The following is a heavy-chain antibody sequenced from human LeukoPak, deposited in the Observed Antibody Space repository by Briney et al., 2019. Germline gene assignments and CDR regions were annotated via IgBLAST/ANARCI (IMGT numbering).Heavy chain of an antibody. J-gene: IGHJ4*02. D-gene: IGHD3-10*01. V-gene: IGHV1-69*13. CDR2: IIPIFGTA. Sequence: ASVKVSCKASGYTFTSYGISWVRQAPGQGLEWMGGIIPIFGTANYAQKFQGRVTITADESTSTAYMELSSLRSEDTAVYYCASTLQGSYYKCLDYWGQGTLVTVSS. CDR3: ASTLQGSYYKCLDY. CDR1: GYTFTSYG.